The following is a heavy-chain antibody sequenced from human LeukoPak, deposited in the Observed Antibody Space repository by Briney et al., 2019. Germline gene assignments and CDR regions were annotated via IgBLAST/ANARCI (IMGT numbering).Heavy chain of an antibody. CDR3: AKLVGEGSVY. V-gene: IGHV3-23*01. CDR1: GFTFSSYA. J-gene: IGHJ4*02. CDR2: IGGST. Sequence: QAGGSLRLSCAASGFTFSSYAMSWVRRAPGKGLEWVSAIGGSTYYADSVKGRFTISRDNSKNTLYLQMNSLRADDTAIYYCAKLVGEGSVYWGQGTLVTVSS.